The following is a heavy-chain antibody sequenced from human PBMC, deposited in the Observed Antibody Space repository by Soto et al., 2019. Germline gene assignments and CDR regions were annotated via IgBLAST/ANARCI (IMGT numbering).Heavy chain of an antibody. D-gene: IGHD5-18*01. Sequence: PSETLSLTCTVSGGYISSYYWSWIRQPPGKGLEWIGYIYYSGSTNYNPSLKSRVTISVDTSKNQFSLKLSSVTAAGTAVYYCARTLYSYGPRFDYWGQGTLVTVSS. CDR1: GGYISSYY. V-gene: IGHV4-59*01. CDR3: ARTLYSYGPRFDY. CDR2: IYYSGST. J-gene: IGHJ4*02.